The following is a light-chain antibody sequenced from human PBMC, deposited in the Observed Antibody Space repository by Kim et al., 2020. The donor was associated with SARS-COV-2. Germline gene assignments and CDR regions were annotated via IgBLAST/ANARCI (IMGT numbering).Light chain of an antibody. CDR1: SGHSSYD. CDR3: QTWGTGIRV. Sequence: ASVKLTCTLSSGHSSYDIAWHQQRPEKGPRYLMKLNSDGSHSKGDGIPDRFSGSSSGAERYLTISSLQSEDEADYYCQTWGTGIRVFGGGTKLTVL. CDR2: LNSDGSH. J-gene: IGLJ3*02. V-gene: IGLV4-69*01.